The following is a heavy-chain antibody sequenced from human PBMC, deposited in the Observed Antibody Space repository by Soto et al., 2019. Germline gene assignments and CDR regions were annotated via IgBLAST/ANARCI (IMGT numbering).Heavy chain of an antibody. CDR1: GFTFSSYA. D-gene: IGHD3-3*01. CDR3: AKGPETDYDFWSGYRLYPHFDY. V-gene: IGHV3-23*01. CDR2: ISGSGGST. J-gene: IGHJ4*02. Sequence: GGSLRLSCAASGFTFSSYAMSWVRQAPGKGLEWVSAISGSGGSTYYADSVKGRFTISRDNSKNTLYLQMNSLRAEDTAVYYCAKGPETDYDFWSGYRLYPHFDYWGQGTLVTVSS.